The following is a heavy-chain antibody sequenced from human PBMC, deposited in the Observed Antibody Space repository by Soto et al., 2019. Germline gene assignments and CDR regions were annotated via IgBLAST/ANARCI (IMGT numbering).Heavy chain of an antibody. D-gene: IGHD3-10*01. V-gene: IGHV4-34*01. CDR2: TNHSGST. CDR3: AREGGSGSYARSYYYYYMDV. Sequence: SETLSLTCAVYGGSFSGYYWSWIRQPPGKGLEWIGETNHSGSTNYNPSLKSRVTISVDTSKNQFSLKLSSVTAADTAVYYCAREGGSGSYARSYYYYYMDVWGKGTTVT. J-gene: IGHJ6*03. CDR1: GGSFSGYY.